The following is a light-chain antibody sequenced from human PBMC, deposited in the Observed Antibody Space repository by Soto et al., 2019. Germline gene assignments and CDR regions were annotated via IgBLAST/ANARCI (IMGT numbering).Light chain of an antibody. CDR2: DAS. CDR1: QSVSSY. Sequence: EIVLTQSPVTLSLSPGERATLSCRASQSVSSYLSWYQQKPGQAPRLLIYDASTRATGIPARFSGSGSETDFTLTISSLEPEDFVVYYCHQRSNWPLTCGGVTKLDIK. V-gene: IGKV3-11*01. J-gene: IGKJ4*01. CDR3: HQRSNWPLT.